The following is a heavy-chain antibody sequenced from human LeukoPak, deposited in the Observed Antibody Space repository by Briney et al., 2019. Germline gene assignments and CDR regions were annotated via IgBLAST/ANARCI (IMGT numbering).Heavy chain of an antibody. CDR1: GYIFTAYY. J-gene: IGHJ4*02. CDR2: INPNSGGT. D-gene: IGHD1-26*01. Sequence: ASVKVSCKASGYIFTAYYMHWVRQAPGHGLEWMGWINPNSGGTNSAQKFQGRVTMTRDTSISTAYMELSRLTSDDTAVYYCARHPYSGSYHFDYWGQGTLVTVSS. CDR3: ARHPYSGSYHFDY. V-gene: IGHV1-2*02.